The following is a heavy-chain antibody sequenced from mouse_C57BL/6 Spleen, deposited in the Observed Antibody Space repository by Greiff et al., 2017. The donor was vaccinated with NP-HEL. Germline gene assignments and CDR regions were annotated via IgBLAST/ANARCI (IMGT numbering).Heavy chain of an antibody. D-gene: IGHD2-4*01. CDR2: IYPGDGDT. Sequence: VQLQQSGAELVKPGASVKISCKASGYAFSSYWMNWVKQRPGKGLEWIGQIYPGDGDTNYNGKFKGKATLTADKSSSTAYMQLSSLTSEDSAVYCWAGDYDDLAWFAYWGQGTLVTVSA. V-gene: IGHV1-80*01. CDR1: GYAFSSYW. J-gene: IGHJ3*01. CDR3: AGDYDDLAWFAY.